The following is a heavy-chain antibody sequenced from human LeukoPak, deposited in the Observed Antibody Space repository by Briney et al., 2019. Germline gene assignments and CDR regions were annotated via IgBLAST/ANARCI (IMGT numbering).Heavy chain of an antibody. CDR2: INHSGST. J-gene: IGHJ4*02. CDR3: ARGSGTRY. CDR1: GGSFSGYY. V-gene: IGHV4-34*01. Sequence: SETLSLTCAVYGGSFSGYYWSWIRQPPGKGLEWIGEINHSGSTNYNPSFKSRVTISVDTSKNQFSLKLSSVTAADTAVYYCARGSGTRYWGQGTLVTVSS. D-gene: IGHD3-10*01.